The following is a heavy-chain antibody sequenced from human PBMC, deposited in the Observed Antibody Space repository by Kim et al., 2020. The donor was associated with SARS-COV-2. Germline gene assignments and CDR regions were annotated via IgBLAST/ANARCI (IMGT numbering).Heavy chain of an antibody. J-gene: IGHJ5*02. Sequence: SVKVSCKASGGTFSSYAISWVRQAPGQGLEWMGGIIPIFGTANYAQKFQGRVTITADESTSTAYMELSSLRSEDTAVYYCARAYYGSGSYYKPRTNWFDPWGQGTLVTVSS. V-gene: IGHV1-69*13. D-gene: IGHD3-10*01. CDR2: IIPIFGTA. CDR3: ARAYYGSGSYYKPRTNWFDP. CDR1: GGTFSSYA.